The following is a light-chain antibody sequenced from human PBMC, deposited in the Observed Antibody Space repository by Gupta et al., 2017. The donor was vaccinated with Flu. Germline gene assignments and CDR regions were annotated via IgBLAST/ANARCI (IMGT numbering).Light chain of an antibody. CDR2: DAS. J-gene: IGKJ4*01. Sequence: PATLSLSPGERATLSCGASQSVSSSYLEWYQQKPGLAPRLIIYDASSRANGSTDRFSGSGYGKDFTLTSSRREHEDFAVYYGQQDGSSISFGGGTKVEIK. V-gene: IGKV3D-20*01. CDR3: QQDGSSIS. CDR1: QSVSSSY.